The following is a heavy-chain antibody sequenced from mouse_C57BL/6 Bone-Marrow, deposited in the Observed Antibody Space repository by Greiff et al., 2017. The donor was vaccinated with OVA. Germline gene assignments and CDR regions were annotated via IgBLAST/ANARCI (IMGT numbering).Heavy chain of an antibody. D-gene: IGHD2-3*01. CDR3: ARSDGYDAMDY. CDR2: IYPGSGST. Sequence: QVQLQQSGAELVKPGASVKMSCKASGYTFTSYWITWVKQRPGQGLEWIGDIYPGSGSTNYNEKFKSKATLTVDTSSSTAYMQLSSLTSEDSAVYYCARSDGYDAMDYWGQGTSVTVSS. J-gene: IGHJ4*01. CDR1: GYTFTSYW. V-gene: IGHV1-55*01.